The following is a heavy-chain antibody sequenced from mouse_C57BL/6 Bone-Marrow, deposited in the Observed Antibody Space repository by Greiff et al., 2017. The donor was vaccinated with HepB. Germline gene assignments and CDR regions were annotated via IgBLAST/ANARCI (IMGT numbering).Heavy chain of an antibody. CDR2: LNPNNGGT. Sequence: EVQLQQSGPELVKPGASVKISCKASGYTFTDYYMNWVKQSHGKSLEWIGDLNPNNGGTSYNQKFKGKATLTVDKSSSTAYMELRSLTSEDSAVYYCARGGLKNWYFDVWGTGTTVTVAS. CDR3: ARGGLKNWYFDV. V-gene: IGHV1-26*01. CDR1: GYTFTDYY. J-gene: IGHJ1*03.